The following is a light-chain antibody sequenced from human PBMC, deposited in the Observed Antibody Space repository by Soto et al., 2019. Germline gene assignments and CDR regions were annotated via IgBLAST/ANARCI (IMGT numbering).Light chain of an antibody. CDR3: QQYNISSWT. J-gene: IGKJ1*01. Sequence: LSEPVXASVTIXLRAIQSISTWLAWYQQKPGKAPKLLIYRASILQSGIPSRFSGSGSGTEFTLTISSLQPDDFATYYCQQYNISSWTFGQGGKVDIK. V-gene: IGKV1-5*03. CDR1: QSISTW. CDR2: RAS.